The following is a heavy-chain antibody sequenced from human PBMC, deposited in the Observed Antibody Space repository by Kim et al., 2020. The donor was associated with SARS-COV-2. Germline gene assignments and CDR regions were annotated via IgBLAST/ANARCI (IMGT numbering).Heavy chain of an antibody. V-gene: IGHV4-61*07. Sequence: TNYNPSLKSRVTISVDTSKNQFSLKLSSVTAADTAVYYCAGRITPNAFDIWGQGTMVTVSS. CDR2: T. J-gene: IGHJ3*02. CDR3: AGRITPNAFDI. D-gene: IGHD3-10*01.